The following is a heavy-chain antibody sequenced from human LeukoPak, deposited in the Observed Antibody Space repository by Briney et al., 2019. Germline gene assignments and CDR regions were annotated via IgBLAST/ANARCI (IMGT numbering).Heavy chain of an antibody. Sequence: GGSLRLSXAASGFTFSSYWMSWVRQAPGKGLEWVANIKQDGSEKYYVDSVKGRFTISRDNAKNSLYLQMNSLRAEDTAVYYCARDPQDYDYVWGSYVRWGQGTLVTVSS. D-gene: IGHD3-16*01. V-gene: IGHV3-7*01. CDR1: GFTFSSYW. CDR2: IKQDGSEK. J-gene: IGHJ4*02. CDR3: ARDPQDYDYVWGSYVR.